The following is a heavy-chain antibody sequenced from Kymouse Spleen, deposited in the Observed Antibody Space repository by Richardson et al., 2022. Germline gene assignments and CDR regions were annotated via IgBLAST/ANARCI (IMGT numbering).Heavy chain of an antibody. V-gene: IGHV3-30*18. CDR3: AKDPYYDILTGYSYYYYYGMDV. Sequence: QVQLVESGGGVVQPGRSLRLSCAASGFTFSSYGMHWVRQAPGKGLEWVAVISYDGSNKYYADSVKGRFTISRDNSKNTLYLQMNSLRAEDTAVYYCAKDPYYDILTGYSYYYYYGMDVWGQGTTVTVSS. CDR1: GFTFSSYG. D-gene: IGHD3-9*01. CDR2: ISYDGSNK. J-gene: IGHJ6*02.